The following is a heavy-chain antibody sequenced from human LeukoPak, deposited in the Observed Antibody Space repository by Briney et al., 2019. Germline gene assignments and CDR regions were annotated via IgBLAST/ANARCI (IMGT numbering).Heavy chain of an antibody. V-gene: IGHV3-7*01. D-gene: IGHD3-16*02. J-gene: IGHJ4*02. CDR1: GFTFSSYW. CDR2: IKQDGSEK. CDR3: ARERHDYVWGSYRYTLGWPDY. Sequence: GGSLRLSCAASGFTFSSYWMSWVRQAPGKGLEWVANIKQDGSEKYYVDSVKGRFTISRDNAKSSLYLQMNSLRAEDTAVYYCARERHDYVWGSYRYTLGWPDYWGQGTLVTVSS.